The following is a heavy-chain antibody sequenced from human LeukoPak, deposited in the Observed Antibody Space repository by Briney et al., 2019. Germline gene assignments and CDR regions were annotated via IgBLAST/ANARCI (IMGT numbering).Heavy chain of an antibody. CDR1: GFTFSSYE. Sequence: PGGSLRLSCAASGFTFSSYEMNWGRQAPGKGLEWVSYISSSGSTIYYADSVKGRFTISRDNAKNSLYLQMNSLRAEDTAVYYCARDGRFQRHDYYYYYGMDVWGQGTTVTVSS. CDR3: ARDGRFQRHDYYYYYGMDV. V-gene: IGHV3-48*03. D-gene: IGHD2-15*01. CDR2: ISSSGSTI. J-gene: IGHJ6*02.